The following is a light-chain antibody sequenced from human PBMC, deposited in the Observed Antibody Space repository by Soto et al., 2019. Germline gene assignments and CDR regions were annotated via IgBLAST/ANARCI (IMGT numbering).Light chain of an antibody. CDR1: GSNIGENA. CDR2: SNG. J-gene: IGLJ3*02. Sequence: QSVLTQPPSASGTPGQTVTISCSGTGSNIGENAVNWYRHLPGTAPQLLIYSNGLRPSGVPHRFSGSTSGTAGSLAISGLQSEDEAHYYCASWDDSHKAMLFGGGTKLTVL. CDR3: ASWDDSHKAML. V-gene: IGLV1-44*01.